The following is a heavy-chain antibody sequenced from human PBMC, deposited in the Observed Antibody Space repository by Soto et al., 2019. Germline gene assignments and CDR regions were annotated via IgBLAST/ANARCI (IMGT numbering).Heavy chain of an antibody. CDR2: TYYRSKWYN. CDR3: ARWGEGQQLVSSGLDV. CDR1: GDSVSSNSAA. D-gene: IGHD6-13*01. J-gene: IGHJ6*02. Sequence: PSPTGSLACAISGDSVSSNSAAWNWIRKSPSRGLEWLGRTYYRSKWYNDYAVSVKSRITINPDTSKTQFSLQLNSVTPEDTAVYYCARWGEGQQLVSSGLDVWGQGTTVTVSS. V-gene: IGHV6-1*01.